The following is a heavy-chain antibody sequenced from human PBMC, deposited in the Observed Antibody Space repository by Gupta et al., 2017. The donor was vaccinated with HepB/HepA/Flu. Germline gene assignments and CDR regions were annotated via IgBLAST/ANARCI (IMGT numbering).Heavy chain of an antibody. Sequence: QVQLQQWGAGLLKPSETLSLTCAVYGGSFSGYYWSWIRQPPGKGLEWIGEINHSGSTNYNPSLKSRGTISVDTSKNQFSLKLSSVTAADTAVYYCASRSPGVVVTARTAHYGWFDPWGQGTLVTVSS. CDR3: ASRSPGVVVTARTAHYGWFDP. J-gene: IGHJ5*02. D-gene: IGHD2-21*02. CDR2: INHSGST. V-gene: IGHV4-34*01. CDR1: GGSFSGYY.